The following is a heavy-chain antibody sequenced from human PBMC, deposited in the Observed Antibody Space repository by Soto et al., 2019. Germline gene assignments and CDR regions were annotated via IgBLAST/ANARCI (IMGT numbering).Heavy chain of an antibody. CDR1: GFSLSTSGVG. Sequence: QITLKESGPTLVKPTQTLTLTCTFSGFSLSTSGVGVGWIRQPPGKALEWLALIYWDDDKRYSPSLKSRLTFTKDTSKNQVVLTMTNRDPVDTATYYCAHSLIPNWGSRGAFDYWGQGTLVTVSS. J-gene: IGHJ4*02. CDR2: IYWDDDK. CDR3: AHSLIPNWGSRGAFDY. D-gene: IGHD7-27*01. V-gene: IGHV2-5*02.